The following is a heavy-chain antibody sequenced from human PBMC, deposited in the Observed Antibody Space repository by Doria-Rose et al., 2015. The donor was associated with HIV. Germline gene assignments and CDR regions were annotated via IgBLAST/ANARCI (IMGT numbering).Heavy chain of an antibody. J-gene: IGHJ4*02. CDR3: ARAGPEYYFDS. V-gene: IGHV4-34*01. CDR1: GGSFRGYY. Sequence: QVQLQQWDAGLLKPSETLSLTCAVYGGSFRGYYWNWLRQPPGKGLEWIGEINHSGSPNYNPSLKSRVTMSVDTSRKQFSLKLNSVTAADTAVYYCARAGPEYYFDSWVQGTLVTVSS. CDR2: INHSGSP.